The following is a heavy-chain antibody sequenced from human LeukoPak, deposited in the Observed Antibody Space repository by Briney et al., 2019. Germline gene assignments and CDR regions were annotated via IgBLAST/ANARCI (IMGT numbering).Heavy chain of an antibody. CDR3: AKGSYYDSSGSSYFDY. CDR2: ISGSGDNT. V-gene: IGHV3-23*01. CDR1: GFTFSSYA. D-gene: IGHD3-22*01. Sequence: GRSLRLSCAASGFTFSSYAMHWVRQAPGKGLEWVSGISGSGDNTYYADSVKGRFTISRDNSKNTLYVQVNSLGTEDTAAYYCAKGSYYDSSGSSYFDYWGQGTLVTVSS. J-gene: IGHJ4*02.